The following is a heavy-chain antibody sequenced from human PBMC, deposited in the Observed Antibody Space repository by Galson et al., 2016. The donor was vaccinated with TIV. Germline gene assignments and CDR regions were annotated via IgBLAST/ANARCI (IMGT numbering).Heavy chain of an antibody. V-gene: IGHV3-23*01. Sequence: LRLSCAASGFTFSSYALTWVRQAPGKGLEWVSAISGGGGSSYYGDSVKGRFTISRDNSGKMLYLQMNSLRAEDTAVYYCAKVPSSGFSYYYGIDVWGHGTTVTVS. CDR3: AKVPSSGFSYYYGIDV. D-gene: IGHD3-22*01. CDR2: ISGGGGSS. CDR1: GFTFSSYA. J-gene: IGHJ6*02.